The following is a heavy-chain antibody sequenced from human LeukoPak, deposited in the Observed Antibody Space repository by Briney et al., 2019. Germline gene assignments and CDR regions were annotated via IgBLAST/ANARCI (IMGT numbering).Heavy chain of an antibody. Sequence: GGSLRLSCAASGFTFSRYAMNWVRQAPGKGLEWVSSISTTSSSSYIHYADSMKGRFTISRDNAKSSLYLQMNSLRAEDTAVYYCARVMAGYSYMDVWGKGTTFTVSS. CDR3: ARVMAGYSYMDV. D-gene: IGHD3-10*01. V-gene: IGHV3-21*01. CDR2: ISTTSSSSYI. J-gene: IGHJ6*03. CDR1: GFTFSRYA.